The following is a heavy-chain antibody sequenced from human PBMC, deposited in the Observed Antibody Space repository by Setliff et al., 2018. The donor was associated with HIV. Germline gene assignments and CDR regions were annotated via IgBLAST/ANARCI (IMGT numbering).Heavy chain of an antibody. CDR2: ISPHNGHT. CDR3: ARQHYFDSGGLGAFDI. CDR1: GYTFTNYG. D-gene: IGHD3-22*01. Sequence: ASVKVSCKATGYTFTNYGITWVRQAPGQGLEWVGWISPHNGHTEYAQKVQIRVTMTTDTSTNTAYMELRSLRSDDTAVYYCARQHYFDSGGLGAFDIWGQGTMVTVSS. J-gene: IGHJ3*02. V-gene: IGHV1-18*01.